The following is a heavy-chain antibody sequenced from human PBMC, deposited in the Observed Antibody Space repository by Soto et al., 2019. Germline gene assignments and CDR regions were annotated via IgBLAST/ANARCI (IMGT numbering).Heavy chain of an antibody. CDR3: ARHSTSNWFYFAY. CDR1: GYTFSIHW. J-gene: IGHJ4*02. D-gene: IGHD2-2*01. CDR2: IYPGDSDT. V-gene: IGHV5-51*01. Sequence: GESLKISCKASGYTFSIHWIGWVRHMPGKGLEWMGIIYPGDSDTKYSPSFEGQVTMSVDKSTSTAYLQWSSLKASDTAIYYCARHSTSNWFYFAYWGQGTLVTVSS.